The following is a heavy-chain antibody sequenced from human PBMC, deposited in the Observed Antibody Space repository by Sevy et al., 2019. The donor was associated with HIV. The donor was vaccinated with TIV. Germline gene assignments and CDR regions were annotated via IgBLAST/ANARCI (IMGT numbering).Heavy chain of an antibody. V-gene: IGHV3-23*01. CDR3: AKGDEPAADYADYVPNAFDI. Sequence: GGSLRLSCAVSGFTFRSYVMSWVRQAPGKGLEWVSSISSPGALTYYAESVKGRFTISRDNSKNTLFLQMNSLRAEDTALYYCAKGDEPAADYADYVPNAFDIWGQGTMVTVSS. J-gene: IGHJ3*02. D-gene: IGHD4-17*01. CDR2: ISSPGALT. CDR1: GFTFRSYV.